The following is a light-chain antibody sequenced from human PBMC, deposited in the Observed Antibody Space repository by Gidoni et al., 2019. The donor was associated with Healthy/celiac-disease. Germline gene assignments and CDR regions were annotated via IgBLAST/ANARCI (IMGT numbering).Light chain of an antibody. V-gene: IGKV3-11*01. J-gene: IGKJ1*01. CDR3: QQRSNWPT. Sequence: EIVLTQSPATLSLSPGERATLSCRARQSVSSYLAWYQQKPGQAPRLLIYDASNRATGIPARFSGSGSGTDFTLTISSLEPEDFAVYYCQQRSNWPTFXQXTKVEIK. CDR2: DAS. CDR1: QSVSSY.